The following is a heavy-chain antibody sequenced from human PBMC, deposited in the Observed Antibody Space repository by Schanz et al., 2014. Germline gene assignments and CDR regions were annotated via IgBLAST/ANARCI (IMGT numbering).Heavy chain of an antibody. J-gene: IGHJ4*02. D-gene: IGHD2-21*01. Sequence: VQLVESGGGLIQPGGSLRLSCAVSGFTFSDYFMTWIRQAPGKGLEWISYISDSASTIHYAASVKGRFIISRDNAKNSLYLQMNSLRAEDTAVYYCAKGQLLSYYFDYWGQGTLVTVSS. CDR3: AKGQLLSYYFDY. CDR1: GFTFSDYF. CDR2: ISDSASTI. V-gene: IGHV3-11*01.